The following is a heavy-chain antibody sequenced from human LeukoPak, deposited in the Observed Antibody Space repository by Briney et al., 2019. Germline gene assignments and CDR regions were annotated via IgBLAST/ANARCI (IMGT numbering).Heavy chain of an antibody. CDR1: GGSISSGSYY. CDR3: ARGMMATVLGENFDL. V-gene: IGHV4-61*02. D-gene: IGHD5-24*01. CDR2: IYTSGST. J-gene: IGHJ2*01. Sequence: PSQTLSLTCTVSGGSISSGSYYWSWIRQPAGKGLEWIGRIYTSGSTNYNPSLKSRVTMSVDTSKNQFSLKLSSVTAADTAVYYCARGMMATVLGENFDLWGRGTLVTVSS.